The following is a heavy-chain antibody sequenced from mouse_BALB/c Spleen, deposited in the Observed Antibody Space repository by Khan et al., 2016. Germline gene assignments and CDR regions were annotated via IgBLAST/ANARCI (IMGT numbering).Heavy chain of an antibody. J-gene: IGHJ2*01. CDR3: ARSGDNYDFDY. CDR2: INTYTGEP. D-gene: IGHD1-3*01. Sequence: QIQLVQSGPELKKPGETVKISCKASGYTFTNYGMNWVKQAPGKGLKWMGWINTYTGEPTYTDDFKGRFAFSLDISASTAYLQIINLKNADTATYFCARSGDNYDFDYWGQGTTLTVSS. V-gene: IGHV9-3-1*01. CDR1: GYTFTNYG.